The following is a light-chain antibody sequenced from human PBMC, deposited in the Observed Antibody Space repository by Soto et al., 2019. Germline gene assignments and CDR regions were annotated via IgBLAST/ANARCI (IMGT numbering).Light chain of an antibody. CDR3: TSYTRRNTWE. Sequence: QSALTQPPSVSGSPGQSVTISCTGTGSDVGSYNRVSWYQQPPGTAPKLIIYEVATRPSGVPGRFSGSKSGNTASLTISGLQAEDEAAYYCTSYTRRNTWEFGGGTKLTVL. CDR1: GSDVGSYNR. J-gene: IGLJ3*02. CDR2: EVA. V-gene: IGLV2-18*02.